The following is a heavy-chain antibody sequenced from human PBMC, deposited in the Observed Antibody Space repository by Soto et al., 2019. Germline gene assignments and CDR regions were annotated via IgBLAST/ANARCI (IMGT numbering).Heavy chain of an antibody. Sequence: ASVKVSCKASGYTFTSYGISWVRQAPGQGLEWMGWISDYNGNTNYAQKLQGRVTMTTDTSTSTAYMELRSLRSDDTAVYYCARDQRYYDSSSAFDIWGQGTMVTVSS. CDR3: ARDQRYYDSSSAFDI. CDR2: ISDYNGNT. V-gene: IGHV1-18*01. CDR1: GYTFTSYG. D-gene: IGHD3-22*01. J-gene: IGHJ3*02.